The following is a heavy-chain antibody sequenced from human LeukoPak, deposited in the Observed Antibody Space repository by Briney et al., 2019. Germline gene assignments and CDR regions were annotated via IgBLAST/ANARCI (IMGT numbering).Heavy chain of an antibody. CDR2: ISSSSNYI. V-gene: IGHV3-21*04. J-gene: IGHJ4*02. Sequence: GGSLRLSCAASGFTFSTYNMNWVRQAPGKGLEWVSFISSSSNYIYYADSVKGRFTISRDNAKNSMYLQMNSLRAEDTAVYYCARISGSYVFDYWGQGTLVTVSS. CDR3: ARISGSYVFDY. D-gene: IGHD1-26*01. CDR1: GFTFSTYN.